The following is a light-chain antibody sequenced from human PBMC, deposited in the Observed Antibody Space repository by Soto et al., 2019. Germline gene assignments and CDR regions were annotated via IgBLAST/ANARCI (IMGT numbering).Light chain of an antibody. Sequence: EIVLTQSPATLSLSPGERATLSCRASQTVGNYLVWYQQKPGQAPRLLIYDASSRATGVPARFSGSGSGTDFTLTISSLEPEDFAVYYCQQRKNRVTFGPGTTVDIK. J-gene: IGKJ3*01. V-gene: IGKV3-11*01. CDR1: QTVGNY. CDR3: QQRKNRVT. CDR2: DAS.